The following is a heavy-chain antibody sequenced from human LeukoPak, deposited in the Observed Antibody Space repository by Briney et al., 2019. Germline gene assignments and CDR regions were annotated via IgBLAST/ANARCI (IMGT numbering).Heavy chain of an antibody. D-gene: IGHD5-24*01. V-gene: IGHV3-43*02. CDR2: IHGDGGST. CDR1: GFTFDEYA. CDR3: AQDIDGY. J-gene: IGHJ4*02. Sequence: PGGSLRLSCAASGFTFDEYAMHWGRQAPGKGLEWVSFIHGDGGSTYYADSVKGRFTISRDNSENSLYLQMNSLRTEDTTLYYCAQDIDGYWGQGTLVTVSS.